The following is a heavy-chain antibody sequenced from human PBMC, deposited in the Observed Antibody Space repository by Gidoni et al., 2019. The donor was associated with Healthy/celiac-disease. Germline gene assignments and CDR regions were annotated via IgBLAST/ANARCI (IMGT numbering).Heavy chain of an antibody. J-gene: IGHJ3*02. CDR1: GFTVSSNY. D-gene: IGHD5-12*01. CDR3: ARVQRKWRDAFDI. V-gene: IGHV3-66*01. CDR2: IYSGGST. Sequence: EVQLVESGGGLVQPGGSLRLSCAASGFTVSSNYMSWVRQAPGKGLEWVSVIYSGGSTYYADSVKGRFTISRDNSKNTLYLQMNSLRAEDTAVYYCARVQRKWRDAFDIWGQGTMVTVSS.